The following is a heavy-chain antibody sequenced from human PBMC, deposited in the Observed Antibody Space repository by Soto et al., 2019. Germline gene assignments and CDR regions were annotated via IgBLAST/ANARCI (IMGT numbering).Heavy chain of an antibody. CDR2: IKQDGSEK. CDR1: GFTFSSYW. V-gene: IGHV3-7*01. D-gene: IGHD3-3*01. J-gene: IGHJ4*02. CDR3: ARDRDTYYDFWSGPYFDY. Sequence: RLSCAASGFTFSSYWMSWVRQAPGKGLEWVANIKQDGSEKYYVDSVKGRFTISRDNAKNSLYLQMNSLRAEDTAVYYCARDRDTYYDFWSGPYFDYWRQGTLVTVSS.